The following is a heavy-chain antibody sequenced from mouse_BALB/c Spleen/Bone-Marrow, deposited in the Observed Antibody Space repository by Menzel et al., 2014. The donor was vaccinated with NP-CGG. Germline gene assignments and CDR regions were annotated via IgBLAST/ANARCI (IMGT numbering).Heavy chain of an antibody. CDR1: GFNIKDTY. D-gene: IGHD4-1*01. CDR2: IDPANGNT. Sequence: EVQLQQSGAELVKPGASVKLSCTASGFNIKDTYMHWVKQRPEQGLEWIGRIDPANGNTKYDPKFQGKATITADTSSNTAYLRLSSLTSEDTAVYYCARWEYYAMDYWGQGTSVTVSS. J-gene: IGHJ4*01. CDR3: ARWEYYAMDY. V-gene: IGHV14-3*02.